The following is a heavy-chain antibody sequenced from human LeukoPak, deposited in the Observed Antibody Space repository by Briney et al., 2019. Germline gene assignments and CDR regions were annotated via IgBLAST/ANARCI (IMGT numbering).Heavy chain of an antibody. D-gene: IGHD2-21*02. Sequence: GGSLRLSCAASGFTFSSYAMHWVRQAPGKGLEWVAVISYDGSNKYYADSVKGRFTISRDNSKNTLYLQMNSLRAEDTAVYYCARENSKEVYCGGDCYLGYWGQGTLVTVSS. CDR2: ISYDGSNK. V-gene: IGHV3-30*04. J-gene: IGHJ4*02. CDR3: ARENSKEVYCGGDCYLGY. CDR1: GFTFSSYA.